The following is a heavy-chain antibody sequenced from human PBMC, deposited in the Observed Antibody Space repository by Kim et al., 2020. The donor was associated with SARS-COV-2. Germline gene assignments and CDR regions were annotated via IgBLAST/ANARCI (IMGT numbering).Heavy chain of an antibody. Sequence: SETLSLTCTVSGGSISSSSYYWGWIRQPPGKGLEWIGSIYYSGSTYYNPSLKSRVTISVDTSKNQFSLKLSSVTAADTAVYYCARRNGDYAWGGLDYWGQGTLVTVSS. D-gene: IGHD4-17*01. CDR2: IYYSGST. J-gene: IGHJ4*02. CDR1: GGSISSSSYY. CDR3: ARRNGDYAWGGLDY. V-gene: IGHV4-39*01.